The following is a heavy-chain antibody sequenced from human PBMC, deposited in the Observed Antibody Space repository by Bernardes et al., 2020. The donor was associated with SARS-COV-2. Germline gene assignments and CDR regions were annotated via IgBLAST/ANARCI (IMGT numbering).Heavy chain of an antibody. Sequence: SETLSLTCTVSGGSISRYYWSWIRQPPGKGLEWIGYIYYSGSANYNPSLKSRVTISIDTSKNQFYMKLNSVTAADTAVYYCATVPDSSSGWYSRFDPWGQGTLVTVSS. CDR2: IYYSGSA. J-gene: IGHJ5*02. CDR1: GGSISRYY. D-gene: IGHD6-19*01. V-gene: IGHV4-59*01. CDR3: ATVPDSSSGWYSRFDP.